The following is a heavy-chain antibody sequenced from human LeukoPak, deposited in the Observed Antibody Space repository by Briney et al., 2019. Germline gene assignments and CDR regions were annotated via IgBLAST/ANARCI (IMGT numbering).Heavy chain of an antibody. D-gene: IGHD1-26*01. V-gene: IGHV3-33*08. CDR3: ARGRSGTLDY. CDR1: GLSVRGNY. CDR2: IWYDGSNK. Sequence: GGSLRLSCAASGLSVRGNYMSWVRQAPGKGLEWVAVIWYDGSNKYYADSVKGRFTISRDNSKNTLYLQMNSLRAEDTAVYYCARGRSGTLDYWGQGTLVTVSS. J-gene: IGHJ4*02.